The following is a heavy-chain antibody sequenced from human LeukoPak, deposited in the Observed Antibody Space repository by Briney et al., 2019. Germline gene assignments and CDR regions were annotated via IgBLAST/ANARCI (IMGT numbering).Heavy chain of an antibody. CDR3: TTENRYFDY. Sequence: GGSLRLSCAASGFTFSDAWMSWVRQAPGKGLEWVGRIKKKARGGTTDYAAPVKGRFTISRDDSKNTLYLQMNSLKTEDTAVYYCTTENRYFDYWGQGTLVTVSS. D-gene: IGHD2/OR15-2a*01. J-gene: IGHJ4*02. CDR1: GFTFSDAW. V-gene: IGHV3-15*01. CDR2: IKKKARGGTT.